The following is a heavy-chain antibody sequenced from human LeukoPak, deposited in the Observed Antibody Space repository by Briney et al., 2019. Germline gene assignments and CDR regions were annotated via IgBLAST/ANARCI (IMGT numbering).Heavy chain of an antibody. CDR2: ISWNSGSI. V-gene: IGHV3-9*01. Sequence: GRSLRLSCAASGFTFDDYAMHWVRQAPGKGLEWVSGISWNSGSIGYADSVKGRFTISRDNAKNSLYLQMNSLRAEDTALYYCAKDIGPGYFDYWGQGTLVTVSS. J-gene: IGHJ4*02. CDR1: GFTFDDYA. D-gene: IGHD3/OR15-3a*01. CDR3: AKDIGPGYFDY.